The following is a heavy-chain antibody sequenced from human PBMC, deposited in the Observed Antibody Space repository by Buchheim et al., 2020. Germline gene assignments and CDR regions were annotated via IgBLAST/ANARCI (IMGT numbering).Heavy chain of an antibody. V-gene: IGHV4-34*01. CDR1: GGSFSGYY. CDR2: INHSGST. J-gene: IGHJ6*02. Sequence: QVQLQQWGAGLLKPSETLSLTCAVYGGSFSGYYWSWIRQPPGKGLEWIGEINHSGSTNYNPSLKSRVTISVDTSKNQFSLKLSSVTAADTAVYYCARAKPRRPYYYYYGMDVWGQGTT. CDR3: ARAKPRRPYYYYYGMDV.